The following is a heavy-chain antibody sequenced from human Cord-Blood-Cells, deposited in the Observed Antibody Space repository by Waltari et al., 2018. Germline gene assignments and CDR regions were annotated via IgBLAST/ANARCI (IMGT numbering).Heavy chain of an antibody. D-gene: IGHD3-3*01. CDR2: IIPIFGTA. V-gene: IGHV1-69*01. CDR3: AREGTIFGVVIGSFYI. Sequence: QVQLVQSGAEVKKPGSSVKVSCKASGGTFSSYAISRVRQAPGQGLEWRGGIIPIFGTANYAQKFPGRVKIYADESTSTAYMELSSLRSEDTAVYYCAREGTIFGVVIGSFYIWGQGTMVTVSS. J-gene: IGHJ3*02. CDR1: GGTFSSYA.